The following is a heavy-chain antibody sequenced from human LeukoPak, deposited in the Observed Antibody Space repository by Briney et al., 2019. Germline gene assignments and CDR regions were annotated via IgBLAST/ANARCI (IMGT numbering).Heavy chain of an antibody. CDR1: GGSFSGYY. Sequence: SETLSLTCAVYGGSFSGYYWSWIRQPPGKGLEWIGEINHSGSTNYNPSLKSRVTISVDTSKNQFSLKPSSVTAADTAVYYCARVTSEYWGQGTLVTVSS. V-gene: IGHV4-34*01. D-gene: IGHD1-14*01. CDR3: ARVTSEY. J-gene: IGHJ4*02. CDR2: INHSGST.